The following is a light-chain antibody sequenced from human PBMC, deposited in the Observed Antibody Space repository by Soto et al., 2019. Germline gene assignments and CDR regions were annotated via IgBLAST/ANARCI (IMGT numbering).Light chain of an antibody. Sequence: VLTQPPTVSVAPGKTATISCGGNNIGGKSVHWYQQKPGQAPVLIIYYDTSRPSGIPERFSGSNSGNTATLTISRVEAGDEADYYCQVWDSSSDHSVVFGGGTKVTVL. CDR3: QVWDSSSDHSVV. CDR2: YDT. CDR1: NIGGKS. J-gene: IGLJ2*01. V-gene: IGLV3-21*04.